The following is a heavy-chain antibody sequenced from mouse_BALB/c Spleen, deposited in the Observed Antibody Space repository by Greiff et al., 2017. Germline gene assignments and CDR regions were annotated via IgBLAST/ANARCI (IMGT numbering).Heavy chain of an antibody. CDR1: GFNIKDYY. CDR2: IDPENGNT. CDR3: ALYVSSYDWYFDV. V-gene: IGHV14-1*02. D-gene: IGHD1-1*01. Sequence: VQLQQSGAELVRPGALVKLSCKASGFNIKDYYMHWVKQRPEQGLEWIGWIDPENGNTIYDPKFQGKASITADTSSNTAYLQLSSLTSEDTAVYYCALYVSSYDWYFDVWGAGTTVTVSS. J-gene: IGHJ1*01.